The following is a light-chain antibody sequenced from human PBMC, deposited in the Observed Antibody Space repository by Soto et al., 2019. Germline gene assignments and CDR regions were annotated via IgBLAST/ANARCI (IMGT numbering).Light chain of an antibody. CDR3: QQYYSSPLT. J-gene: IGKJ1*01. CDR2: DAS. V-gene: IGKV1-5*01. CDR1: QSISSW. Sequence: DIQMTQSPSTLSASVGDRVTITCRASQSISSWLAWYQQKPGKAPKLLIYDASSLESGVPSRFSGSGSGTEFTLTISSLQAEDVAVYYCQQYYSSPLTFGQGTKVEIK.